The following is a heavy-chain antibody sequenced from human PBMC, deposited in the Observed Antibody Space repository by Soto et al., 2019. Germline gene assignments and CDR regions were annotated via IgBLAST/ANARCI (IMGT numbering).Heavy chain of an antibody. V-gene: IGHV3-21*01. CDR1: GFTFSTYN. Sequence: DVQLVESGGGLVKPGGSLRLSCAASGFTFSTYNMNWVRQAPGKGLEWVSSIPSSTSYIFYADSLKGRFTISRDNAKNSLYLQMNSLGAEDTAVYYCARDFGGILRFGESWGQGTLVTVSS. J-gene: IGHJ5*02. D-gene: IGHD3-10*01. CDR2: IPSSTSYI. CDR3: ARDFGGILRFGES.